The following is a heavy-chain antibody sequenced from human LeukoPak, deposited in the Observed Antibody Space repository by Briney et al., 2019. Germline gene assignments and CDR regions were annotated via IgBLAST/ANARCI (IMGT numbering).Heavy chain of an antibody. CDR2: ISSSSSYI. V-gene: IGHV3-21*01. D-gene: IGHD1-26*01. J-gene: IGHJ6*02. Sequence: GGSLRLSCAASGFTFSSYSMNWVRQAPGKGLEWVSSISSSSSYIYYADSVKGRFTISRDNAKNSLYLQMNSLSAEDTAVYYCASNRWESGSWYGMDVWGQGTTVTVSS. CDR3: ASNRWESGSWYGMDV. CDR1: GFTFSSYS.